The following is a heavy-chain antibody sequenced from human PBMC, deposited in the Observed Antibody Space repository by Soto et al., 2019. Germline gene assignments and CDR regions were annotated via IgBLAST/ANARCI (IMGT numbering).Heavy chain of an antibody. CDR2: ISYDGSNK. CDR1: GFTFSSYG. D-gene: IGHD5-18*01. J-gene: IGHJ6*02. CDR3: AKSSYGYGYYYGMDV. Sequence: QVQLVESGGGVVQPGRSLRLSCAASGFTFSSYGMHWVRQAPGKGLESVAVISYDGSNKYYADSVKGRFTISRDNSKNTLYLQMNSLRAEDTAVYYCAKSSYGYGYYYGMDVWGQGTTVTVSS. V-gene: IGHV3-30*18.